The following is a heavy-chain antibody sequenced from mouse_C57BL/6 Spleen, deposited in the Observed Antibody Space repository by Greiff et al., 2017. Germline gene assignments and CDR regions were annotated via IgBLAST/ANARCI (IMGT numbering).Heavy chain of an antibody. CDR3: AGYYEGFAY. D-gene: IGHD2-3*01. CDR1: GYTFTDYY. V-gene: IGHV1-26*01. J-gene: IGHJ3*01. Sequence: SGYTFTDYYMNWVKQSHGKSLEWIGDIKPNNGGTSYNQKFKGKATLTVDKSSSTAYMELRSLTSEDSAVYYCAGYYEGFAYWGQGTLVTVSA. CDR2: IKPNNGGT.